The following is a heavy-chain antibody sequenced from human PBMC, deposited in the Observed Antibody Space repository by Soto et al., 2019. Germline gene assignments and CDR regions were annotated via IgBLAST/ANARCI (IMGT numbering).Heavy chain of an antibody. CDR1: GGSISSYY. CDR3: ARHVEWELLAVGDYYYGMDV. Sequence: SETLSLTCTVSGGSISSYYWSWIRQPPGKGLEWIGYIYYSGSTNYNPSLKSRVTISVDTSKNQFSLKLSSVTAADTAVYYCARHVEWELLAVGDYYYGMDVWGQGTTVT. V-gene: IGHV4-59*08. CDR2: IYYSGST. J-gene: IGHJ6*02. D-gene: IGHD1-26*01.